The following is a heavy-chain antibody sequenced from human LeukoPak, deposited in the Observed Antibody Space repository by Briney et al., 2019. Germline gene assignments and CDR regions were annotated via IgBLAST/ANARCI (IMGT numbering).Heavy chain of an antibody. Sequence: ASVKVSCKASGYTFTGYYMHWVRQAPGQGLEWMGWINPNSGGTNYAQKFQGRVTMTRDTSINTAYMELSRLRSDDTAVYYCARGPHGVGATYPWGQGTLVTVSS. CDR2: INPNSGGT. J-gene: IGHJ5*02. V-gene: IGHV1-2*02. CDR3: ARGPHGVGATYP. D-gene: IGHD1-26*01. CDR1: GYTFTGYY.